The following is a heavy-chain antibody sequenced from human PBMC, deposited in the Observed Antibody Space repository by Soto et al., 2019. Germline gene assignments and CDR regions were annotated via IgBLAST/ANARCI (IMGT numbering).Heavy chain of an antibody. CDR1: GFTFNYYW. CDR3: VRGDKGGFDL. J-gene: IGHJ3*01. D-gene: IGHD2-21*02. CDR2: IHSDGSTT. V-gene: IGHV3-74*01. Sequence: EAQLVESEGGLVQRGGSLRLSCAASGFTFNYYWMHWVRQAPGQGLVWVSHIHSDGSTTTYADSVKGRFTVSRDNAKNTLYGQMDSLRAGDTAVYYCVRGDKGGFDLWGQGTTVTVSS.